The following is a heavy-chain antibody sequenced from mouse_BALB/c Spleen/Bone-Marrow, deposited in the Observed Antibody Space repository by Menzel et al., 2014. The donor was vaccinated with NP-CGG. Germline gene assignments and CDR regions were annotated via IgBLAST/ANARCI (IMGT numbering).Heavy chain of an antibody. V-gene: IGHV5-6-4*01. Sequence: EVMLVESVGGLVKPGGSLKLSCAASGFTFSSYTMSWVRQTPEKRLEWVATISSGGSYTYYPDSVKGRFTISRDNAKNTLYLQMSSLKSEDTAMYYCTREDTNWDFDYWGQGTTLTVSS. CDR3: TREDTNWDFDY. CDR2: ISSGGSYT. J-gene: IGHJ2*01. D-gene: IGHD4-1*01. CDR1: GFTFSSYT.